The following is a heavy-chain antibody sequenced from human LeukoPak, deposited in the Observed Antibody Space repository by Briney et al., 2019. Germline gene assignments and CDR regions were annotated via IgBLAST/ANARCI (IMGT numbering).Heavy chain of an antibody. Sequence: PGGSLRLSCAASGFTFSSYGMHWVRQAPGKGLEWVAVIWYDGSNKYYADSVEGRFTISRDNSKNTLYLQMNSLRAEDTAVYYCARDQDGYNKGSLDYWGQGTLVTVSS. J-gene: IGHJ4*02. CDR3: ARDQDGYNKGSLDY. CDR1: GFTFSSYG. D-gene: IGHD5-12*01. CDR2: IWYDGSNK. V-gene: IGHV3-33*01.